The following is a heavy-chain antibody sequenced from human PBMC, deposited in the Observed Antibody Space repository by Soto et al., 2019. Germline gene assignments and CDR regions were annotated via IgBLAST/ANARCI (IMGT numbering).Heavy chain of an antibody. D-gene: IGHD3-3*01. Sequence: GGSLRLSCTASGFTFGDYARSWFRQAPGKGLECVGFIRSKAYGGTTEYAASVKGRFTISRDDSKSIAYLQMNSLKTEDTAVYYCTRGSYYDFWSGTDDYWGQGTLVTVSS. CDR2: IRSKAYGGTT. V-gene: IGHV3-49*03. J-gene: IGHJ4*02. CDR3: TRGSYYDFWSGTDDY. CDR1: GFTFGDYA.